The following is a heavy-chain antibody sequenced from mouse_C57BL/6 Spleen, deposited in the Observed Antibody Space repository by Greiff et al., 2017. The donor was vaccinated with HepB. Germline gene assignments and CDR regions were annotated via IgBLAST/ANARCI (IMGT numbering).Heavy chain of an antibody. V-gene: IGHV1-81*01. D-gene: IGHD1-1*01. CDR3: ARCITTVVARDYFDY. J-gene: IGHJ2*01. CDR2: IYPRSGNT. CDR1: GYTFTSYG. Sequence: QVQLQQSGAELARPGASVKLSCKASGYTFTSYGISWVKQRTGQGLEWIGEIYPRSGNTYYNEKFKGKATLTADKSSSTAYMELRSLTSEDSAVYFCARCITTVVARDYFDYWGQGTTLTVSS.